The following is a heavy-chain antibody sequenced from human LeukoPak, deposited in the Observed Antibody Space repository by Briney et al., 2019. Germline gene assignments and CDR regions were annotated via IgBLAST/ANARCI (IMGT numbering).Heavy chain of an antibody. D-gene: IGHD3-22*01. J-gene: IGHJ4*02. CDR3: AKGRDSSGYYLIGY. CDR1: GYTFTSYD. Sequence: ASVKVSCKASGYTFTSYDINWVRQATGQGLEWMGWMNPNSGNTGYAQKFQGRVTMTRNTSISTAYMELSSLRAEDTAVYYCAKGRDSSGYYLIGYWGQGTLVTVSS. V-gene: IGHV1-8*01. CDR2: MNPNSGNT.